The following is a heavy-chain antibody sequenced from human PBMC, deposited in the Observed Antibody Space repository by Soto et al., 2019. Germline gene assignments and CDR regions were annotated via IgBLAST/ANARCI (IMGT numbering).Heavy chain of an antibody. Sequence: GASVKVSCKASGDSFSKYTVNWVRQAPRQGLEWMGGIIPRFGTTNYAPTLQDRVTITADESMNTVYMELSSPRSEDTALYYCARGRGLYNSGRSQLDSWGQGTLVTVSS. CDR3: ARGRGLYNSGRSQLDS. CDR1: GDSFSKYT. J-gene: IGHJ4*02. V-gene: IGHV1-69*13. CDR2: IIPRFGTT. D-gene: IGHD1-26*01.